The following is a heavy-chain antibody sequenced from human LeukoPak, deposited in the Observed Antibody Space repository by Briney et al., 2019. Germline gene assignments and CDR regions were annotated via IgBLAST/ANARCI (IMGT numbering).Heavy chain of an antibody. CDR2: MNPNSGNT. CDR1: GYTFTRXD. J-gene: IGHJ6*02. D-gene: IGHD3-9*01. CDR3: ARGSSLTYFDWFYYYYGMDV. Sequence: VKVSCKXSGYTFTRXDINWVRQATGQGLEGMGWMNPNSGNTGYAQTFQGRVTMTRNTSISTAYMELSSLRSEDTAVYYCARGSSLTYFDWFYYYYGMDVWGQGTTVTVSS. V-gene: IGHV1-8*01.